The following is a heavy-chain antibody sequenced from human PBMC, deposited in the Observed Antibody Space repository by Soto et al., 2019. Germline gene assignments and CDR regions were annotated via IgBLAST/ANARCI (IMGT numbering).Heavy chain of an antibody. CDR2: INPNSGGT. CDR1: GYTFTGYY. D-gene: IGHD5-18*01. V-gene: IGHV1-2*04. J-gene: IGHJ6*02. Sequence: ASLKVSCKASGYTFTGYYMHWVRQAPGQGLEWMGWINPNSGGTNYAQKFQGWVTMTRDTSISTAYMELSRLRSDDTAVYYCARSVGYSHYGMDVWGQGTRVIVSS. CDR3: ARSVGYSHYGMDV.